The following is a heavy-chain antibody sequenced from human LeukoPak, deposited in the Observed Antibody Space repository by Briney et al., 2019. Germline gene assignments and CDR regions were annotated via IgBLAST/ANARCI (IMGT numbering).Heavy chain of an antibody. D-gene: IGHD3-3*01. J-gene: IGHJ5*02. V-gene: IGHV3-21*01. CDR1: GFTFSSYT. CDR3: ASQGITIFGVVTEYNWFGP. Sequence: TGGSLRLSCAASGFTFSSYTMNWVRQAPGKGLEWVSSISTSSSYIYFADSVKGRFTISRDNAKNSLSLQMNSLRAEDTAVYYCASQGITIFGVVTEYNWFGPWGQGTLVTVSS. CDR2: ISTSSSYI.